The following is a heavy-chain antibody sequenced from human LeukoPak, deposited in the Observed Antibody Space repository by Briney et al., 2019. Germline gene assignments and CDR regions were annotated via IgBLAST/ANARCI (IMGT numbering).Heavy chain of an antibody. CDR1: GGSMSLYH. D-gene: IGHD6-19*01. V-gene: IGHV4-59*08. J-gene: IGHJ4*02. Sequence: SETLSLTCTVSGGSMSLYHWGWIRQPPGKGLEWTGYIYYSGSTNYNPSLKSRVTISVDTSKNQFSLKLSSVTAADTAIYYCARAVSGRFDCWGQGTLVTVSS. CDR3: ARAVSGRFDC. CDR2: IYYSGST.